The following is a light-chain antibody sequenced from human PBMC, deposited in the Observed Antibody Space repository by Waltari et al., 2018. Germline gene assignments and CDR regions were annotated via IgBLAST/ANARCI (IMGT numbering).Light chain of an antibody. Sequence: QSALTQPPSASGPPGQSVTISCTGTNSDIDNFQYVSWYQQHPGKAPRLIIYDFTKRPSEVPNRFSGSKSGNMASLTVSYPQADDEADYFCCSFSGGNDLLFGGGTKLTVL. CDR1: NSDIDNFQY. J-gene: IGLJ2*01. V-gene: IGLV2-8*01. CDR2: DFT. CDR3: CSFSGGNDLL.